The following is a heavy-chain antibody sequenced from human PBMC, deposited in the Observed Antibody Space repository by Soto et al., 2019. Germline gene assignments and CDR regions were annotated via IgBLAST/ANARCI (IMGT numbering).Heavy chain of an antibody. D-gene: IGHD3-10*01. CDR1: GFVSTNHN. Sequence: QAHLVQSGTEVKMPGDSVQVSCKASGFVSTNHNFHWVRQAPGQSLEWMGRINAGNGNTQYSQNFQGRVTLTRDPSASTAFMELTNLRLEDRAMYYCASHYGSNWRLWGQGTLVSVSS. CDR2: INAGNGNT. CDR3: ASHYGSNWRL. J-gene: IGHJ4*02. V-gene: IGHV1-3*01.